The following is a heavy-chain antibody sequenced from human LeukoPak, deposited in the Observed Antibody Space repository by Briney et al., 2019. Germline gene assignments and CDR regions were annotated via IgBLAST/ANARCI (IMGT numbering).Heavy chain of an antibody. V-gene: IGHV4-4*07. CDR3: ASQLRDNQMYYYGSGYAFDI. CDR2: IYTSGST. J-gene: IGHJ3*02. D-gene: IGHD3-10*01. CDR1: GGSISSYY. Sequence: SETLSLTCTFSGGSISSYYWSWIRQPAGKGLEWIGRIYTSGSTNYNPCLNSGVTISLDTSKNHYSLKLSSVPAAGTAVYYCASQLRDNQMYYYGSGYAFDIWGQGTMVTVSS.